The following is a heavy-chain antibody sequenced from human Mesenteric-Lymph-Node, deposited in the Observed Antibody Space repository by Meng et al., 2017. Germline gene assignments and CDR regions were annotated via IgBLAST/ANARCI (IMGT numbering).Heavy chain of an antibody. J-gene: IGHJ4*02. CDR1: GGSISSGDW. V-gene: IGHV4-4*02. CDR2: IHHTGST. D-gene: IGHD2/OR15-2a*01. CDR3: ASAGYYCLDY. Sequence: VHLQGSGPGLVKPSGTLSLTCAVAGGSISSGDWWGWVRQPPGKGLEWIGEIHHTGSTNYNPSFKSRVTILVDKSENLFSLRLTSVTAADTAVYYCASAGYYCLDYWGQGSLVTVSS.